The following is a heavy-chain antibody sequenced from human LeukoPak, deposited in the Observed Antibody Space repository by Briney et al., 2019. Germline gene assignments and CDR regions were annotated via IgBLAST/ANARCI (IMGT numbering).Heavy chain of an antibody. V-gene: IGHV4-59*01. D-gene: IGHD4-17*01. CDR1: GGSIGSYY. J-gene: IGHJ6*02. CDR3: AREDPQTTVPEGLDV. Sequence: SEALSLTCAVSGGSIGSYYWSWLRQPPGRGLEWIGYIYYSGTTNYNPSLKSRVTISVDTSKNQFSLKLTSVTAADTAVYYCAREDPQTTVPEGLDVRGQGTTVTVSS. CDR2: IYYSGTT.